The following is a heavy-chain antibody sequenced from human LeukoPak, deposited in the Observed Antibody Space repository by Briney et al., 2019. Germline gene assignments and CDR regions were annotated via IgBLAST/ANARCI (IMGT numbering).Heavy chain of an antibody. D-gene: IGHD1-1*01. CDR1: GFTFSSYG. CDR2: IWYDGSNK. Sequence: GGSLRLSCAASGFTFSSYGMHWVRQAPGKGLEWVAVIWYDGSNKYYADSVKGRFTISRDNSKNTLYLQMNSLRAEDTAVYYCARVALESGTASDAFDIWGQGAMVTVSS. J-gene: IGHJ3*02. V-gene: IGHV3-33*01. CDR3: ARVALESGTASDAFDI.